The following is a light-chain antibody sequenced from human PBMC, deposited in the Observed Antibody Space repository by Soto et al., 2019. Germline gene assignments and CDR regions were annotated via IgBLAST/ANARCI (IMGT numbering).Light chain of an antibody. CDR3: QQYIYWPWT. Sequence: EIVMTHSPSTLSVSPVEISTLSFRASQSVSSTLAWYQQKPGQAPRLLIYGASTRATGIPARFSGSGSGTEFTLTISSLQSEDFAVYYCQQYIYWPWTFGQGTKVDI. V-gene: IGKV3-15*01. J-gene: IGKJ1*01. CDR1: QSVSST. CDR2: GAS.